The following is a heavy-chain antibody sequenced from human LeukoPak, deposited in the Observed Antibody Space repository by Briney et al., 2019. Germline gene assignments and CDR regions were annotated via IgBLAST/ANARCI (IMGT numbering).Heavy chain of an antibody. D-gene: IGHD3-10*01. CDR1: GFTFSSYS. CDR3: ARDLKGSDYYMDV. CDR2: ISSSSSYI. J-gene: IGHJ6*03. V-gene: IGHV3-21*01. Sequence: GGSLRHSCAASGFTFSSYSMNWVRQAPGKGLEWVSSISSSSSYIYYADSVKGRFTISRDNAKNSLYLQMNSLRAEDTAVYYCARDLKGSDYYMDVWGKGTTVTVSS.